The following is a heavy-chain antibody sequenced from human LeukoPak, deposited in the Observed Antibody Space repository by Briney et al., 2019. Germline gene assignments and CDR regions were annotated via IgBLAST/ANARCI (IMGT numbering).Heavy chain of an antibody. V-gene: IGHV1-2*02. CDR1: GYTFTGYY. CDR2: INPNSGGT. CDR3: ARDLPYGSGSYSGFDP. J-gene: IGHJ5*02. D-gene: IGHD3-10*01. Sequence: GASVKVSCKASGYTFTGYYMHWERQAPGQGLEWMGWINPNSGGTNYAQKFQGRVTMTRDTSISTAYMELSRLRSDDTAVYYCARDLPYGSGSYSGFDPWGQGTLVTVSS.